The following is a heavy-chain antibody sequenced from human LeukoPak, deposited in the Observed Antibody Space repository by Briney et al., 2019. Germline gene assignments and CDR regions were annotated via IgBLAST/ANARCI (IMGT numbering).Heavy chain of an antibody. CDR3: VRGGYYGAGSYHTFDY. V-gene: IGHV4-59*01. J-gene: IGHJ4*02. Sequence: PSETLSLTCTVSGDSINNYYWSWLRQPPGKGLQWIGYVDYSGGTNYNPSLKSRVTISVDTSKIQFSLRLTSVTAADTAVYYCVRGGYYGAGSYHTFDYWGQGILVSVSS. CDR2: VDYSGGT. CDR1: GDSINNYY. D-gene: IGHD3-10*01.